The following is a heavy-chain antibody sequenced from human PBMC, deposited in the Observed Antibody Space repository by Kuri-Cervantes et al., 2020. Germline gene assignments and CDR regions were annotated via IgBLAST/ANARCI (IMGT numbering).Heavy chain of an antibody. CDR1: GYSISSGDY. Sequence: SETLSLTCAVSGYSISSGDYWGWIRQPPGKGREWIGSIYHSGSTYYNPSLKSRVTISVDTSKNQFSLKLNSVTAADTAVYYCASCIVGEGGRGHWGQGTLVTVSS. V-gene: IGHV4-38-2*01. CDR2: IYHSGST. J-gene: IGHJ4*02. CDR3: ASCIVGEGGRGH. D-gene: IGHD1-26*01.